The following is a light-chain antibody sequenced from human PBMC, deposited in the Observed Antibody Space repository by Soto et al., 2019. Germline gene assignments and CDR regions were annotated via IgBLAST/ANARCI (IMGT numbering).Light chain of an antibody. CDR2: AAS. V-gene: IGKV1-39*01. J-gene: IGKJ3*01. CDR3: QQTNLIPFT. Sequence: EIQMTQSPASLSASVGDRVTVTCRAGQAISGYLNWYQQKPGKAPTLLIFAASTLQSGVTSRFSGRGSGTDFTLTINSLQTEDSATYFCQQTNLIPFTFGPGTK. CDR1: QAISGY.